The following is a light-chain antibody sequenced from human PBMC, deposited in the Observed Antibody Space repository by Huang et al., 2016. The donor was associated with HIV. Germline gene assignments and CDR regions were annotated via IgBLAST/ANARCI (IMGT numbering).Light chain of an antibody. Sequence: EIVLTQSPATLSLSPGERATLSCRASQRVSRYLAWYQQKPGQAPRLLIFDAANRATGSPDRFSGTGSGTDFTLTISSLEAEDSAVYYCQQRSNWPPLTFGGGTKVEIK. V-gene: IGKV3-11*01. J-gene: IGKJ4*01. CDR1: QRVSRY. CDR3: QQRSNWPPLT. CDR2: DAA.